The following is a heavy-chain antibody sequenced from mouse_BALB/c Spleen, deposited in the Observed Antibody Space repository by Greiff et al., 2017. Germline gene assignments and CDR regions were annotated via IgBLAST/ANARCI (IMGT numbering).Heavy chain of an antibody. J-gene: IGHJ2*01. CDR2: IYPGSGHT. CDR1: GYTFTDYY. Sequence: VQLQESGPELARPGASVKLSCKASGYTFTDYYINWVKQRTGQGLEWIGEIYPGSGHTHYIQKFKGKATLTADNSSSTDYMQLSSLTSEDSAGYFCAGELYRYIDYWGQGTTHTVSS. V-gene: IGHV1-77*01. D-gene: IGHD1-3*01. CDR3: AGELYRYIDY.